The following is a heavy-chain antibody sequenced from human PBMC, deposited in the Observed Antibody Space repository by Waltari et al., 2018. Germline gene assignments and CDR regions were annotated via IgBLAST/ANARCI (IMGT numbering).Heavy chain of an antibody. CDR1: GYSISSGYY. J-gene: IGHJ4*02. D-gene: IGHD3-10*01. Sequence: QVQLQESGPGLVKPSETLSLTCAVSGYSISSGYYWGWIRQPPGKGLEWIGSIYHSGRTYYNPSLKSRVTISVDTAKNQFSLKPSSVTAADTAVYYCHAYYYGSGDYWGQGTLVTVSS. CDR2: IYHSGRT. V-gene: IGHV4-38-2*01. CDR3: HAYYYGSGDY.